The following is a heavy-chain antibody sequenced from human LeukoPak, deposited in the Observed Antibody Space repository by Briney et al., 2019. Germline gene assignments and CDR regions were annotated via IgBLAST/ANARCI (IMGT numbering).Heavy chain of an antibody. Sequence: SETLSLTCTVSGGSISSSSYYWGWIRQPPGKGLEWIGSIYYSGSTYYNPSLKSRVTISVDTSKNQFSLKLSSVTAADTAVYYRARQSYSSSWNLDYWGQGTLVTVSS. CDR2: IYYSGST. CDR1: GGSISSSSYY. CDR3: ARQSYSSSWNLDY. V-gene: IGHV4-39*01. J-gene: IGHJ4*02. D-gene: IGHD6-13*01.